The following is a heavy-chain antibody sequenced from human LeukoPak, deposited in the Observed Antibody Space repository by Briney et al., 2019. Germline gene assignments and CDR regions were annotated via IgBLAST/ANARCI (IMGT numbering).Heavy chain of an antibody. CDR3: GRADQTWKKLGY. J-gene: IGHJ4*02. V-gene: IGHV4-31*03. D-gene: IGHD7-27*01. CDR2: IYYSGST. CDR1: GGSISSGGYY. Sequence: SETLSLTCTVSGGSISSGGYYWSWIRQHPGKGLEWIGYIYYSGSTYYNPSLKSRVTISVDTSKNQFSLKLSSVTAADTAVYYCGRADQTWKKLGYWGQGTLVTVSS.